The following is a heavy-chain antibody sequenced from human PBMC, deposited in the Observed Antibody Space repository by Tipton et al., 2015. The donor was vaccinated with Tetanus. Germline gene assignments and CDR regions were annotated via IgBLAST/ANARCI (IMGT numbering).Heavy chain of an antibody. D-gene: IGHD2-15*01. V-gene: IGHV3-33*01. CDR1: GFIFSSCG. Sequence: SGFIFSSCGIHWVRQAPGKGLEWLAVSWYDGTDKYYADSVKGRFTISRDNSKNTLYLQMNSLRAEDTALYYCAREADCSGGSCFSGDFDTWGQGTQVTVSS. CDR3: AREADCSGGSCFSGDFDT. J-gene: IGHJ4*02. CDR2: SWYDGTDK.